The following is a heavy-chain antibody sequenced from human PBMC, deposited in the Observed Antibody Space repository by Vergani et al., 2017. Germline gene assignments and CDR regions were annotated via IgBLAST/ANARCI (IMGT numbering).Heavy chain of an antibody. CDR2: IRSKAYGGTT. CDR1: GFTFSSYA. J-gene: IGHJ3*02. CDR3: TRDHGSLDAFDI. V-gene: IGHV3-49*04. D-gene: IGHD1-26*01. Sequence: EVQLLESGGGLVQPGGSLRLSCAASGFTFSSYAMSWVRQAPGKGLEWVGFIRSKAYGGTTEYAASVKGRFTISRDDSKSFAYLQMNSLKTEDTAVYYCTRDHGSLDAFDIWGQGTMVTVSS.